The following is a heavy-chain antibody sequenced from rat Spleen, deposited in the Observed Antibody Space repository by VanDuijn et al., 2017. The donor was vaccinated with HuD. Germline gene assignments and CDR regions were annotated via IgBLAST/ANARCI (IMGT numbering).Heavy chain of an antibody. J-gene: IGHJ3*01. V-gene: IGHV3-3*01. Sequence: EVQLQESGPGLVKPSQSLSLTCSVIGYSITSSLRWNWIRKLPGNKLEWMGYINSAGSTVYNPSLKSRISITRDTSKNQFFLQVNSVSTEDTATYYCATSEGVHYYLPFAYWGQGTLVTVSS. CDR2: INSAGST. CDR1: GYSITSSLR. D-gene: IGHD1-1*01. CDR3: ATSEGVHYYLPFAY.